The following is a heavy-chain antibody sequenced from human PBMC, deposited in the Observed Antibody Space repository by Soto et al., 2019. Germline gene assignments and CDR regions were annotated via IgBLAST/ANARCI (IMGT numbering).Heavy chain of an antibody. V-gene: IGHV3-73*01. D-gene: IGHD1-26*01. CDR1: GFTFSGSA. CDR3: TRHVDRYSGSYLDAFDI. Sequence: GGSLRLSCAASGFTFSGSAMHWVRQASGKGLEWVGRIRSKANSYATAYAASVKGRFTISRDDSKNTAYLQMNSLKTEDTAVYYCTRHVDRYSGSYLDAFDIWGQGTMVTVSS. J-gene: IGHJ3*02. CDR2: IRSKANSYAT.